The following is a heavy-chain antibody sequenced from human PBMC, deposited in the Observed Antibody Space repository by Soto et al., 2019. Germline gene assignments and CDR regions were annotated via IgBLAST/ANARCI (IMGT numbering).Heavy chain of an antibody. Sequence: ASVKVSCKASGYTFTSYAIHWVRQAPGQRLEWMGWINAGNGNTKYSQKFQGRVTITRDTSASAAYMELSSLRSEDTAVYYCARDYDSNYYEYDRGVWGPGTRVTVPS. V-gene: IGHV1-3*01. J-gene: IGHJ6*02. CDR3: ARDYDSNYYEYDRGV. CDR2: INAGNGNT. CDR1: GYTFTSYA. D-gene: IGHD3-22*01.